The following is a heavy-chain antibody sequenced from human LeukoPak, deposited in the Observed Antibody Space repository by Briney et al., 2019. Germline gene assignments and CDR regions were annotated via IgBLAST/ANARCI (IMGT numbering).Heavy chain of an antibody. V-gene: IGHV3-9*01. Sequence: GGSLRLSCAASGFTFDDYAMHWVRQAPGKGLEWVSGISWNSGSIGYADSGKGRFTISRDNAKNSLYLQMNSLRAEDTALYYCAKSQEEIIVAPDYFDYWGQGTLVTVSS. D-gene: IGHD5-12*01. CDR3: AKSQEEIIVAPDYFDY. CDR1: GFTFDDYA. CDR2: ISWNSGSI. J-gene: IGHJ4*02.